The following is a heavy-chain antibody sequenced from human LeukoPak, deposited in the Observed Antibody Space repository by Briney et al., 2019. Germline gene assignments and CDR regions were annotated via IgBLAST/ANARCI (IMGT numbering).Heavy chain of an antibody. CDR2: IYPGDSDT. Sequence: GESLKISCKASGFSFTNYWIGWVRQMPGKGLEWMGIIYPGDSDTRYSPSFQGQVTISADRSISTAYLQWNSLRAEDTAVYYCAKDRHAPGRYCSSAICFPFDTWGQGTLVTVSS. J-gene: IGHJ5*02. CDR3: AKDRHAPGRYCSSAICFPFDT. D-gene: IGHD2-2*01. CDR1: GFSFTNYW. V-gene: IGHV5-51*01.